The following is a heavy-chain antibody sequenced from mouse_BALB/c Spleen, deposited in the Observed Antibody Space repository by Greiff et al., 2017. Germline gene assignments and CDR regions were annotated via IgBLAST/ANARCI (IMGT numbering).Heavy chain of an antibody. CDR3: ARSGYRYHSYAMDY. CDR2: ISSGSSTI. Sequence: EVKLVESGGGLVQPGGSRKLSCAASGFTFSSFGMHWVRQAPEKGLEWVAYISSGSSTIYYADTVKGRFTISRDNPKNTLFLQMTSLRSEDTAMYYGARSGYRYHSYAMDYWGQGTSVTVSS. J-gene: IGHJ4*01. CDR1: GFTFSSFG. V-gene: IGHV5-17*02. D-gene: IGHD2-14*01.